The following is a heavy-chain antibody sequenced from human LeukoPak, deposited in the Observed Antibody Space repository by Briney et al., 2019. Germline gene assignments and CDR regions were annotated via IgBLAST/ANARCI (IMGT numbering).Heavy chain of an antibody. CDR1: SGSISSYY. V-gene: IGHV4-59*01. D-gene: IGHD3-16*02. CDR3: ARGWYYDYVWGSYRYPDAFDI. Sequence: KPSETLSLTCTVSSGSISSYYWSWIRQPPGKGLEWIGYIYYSGSTNYNPSLKSRVTISVDTSKNQFSLKLSSVTAADTAVYYCARGWYYDYVWGSYRYPDAFDIWGQGTMVTVSS. CDR2: IYYSGST. J-gene: IGHJ3*02.